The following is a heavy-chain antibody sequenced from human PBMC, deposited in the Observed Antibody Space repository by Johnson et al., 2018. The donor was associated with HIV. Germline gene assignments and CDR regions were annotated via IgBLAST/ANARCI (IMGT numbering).Heavy chain of an antibody. CDR2: TWFDGSKK. V-gene: IGHV3-33*03. CDR1: GFTFSNYG. Sequence: QVQLVESGGGVVQPGRSLRLSCAASGFTFSNYGIHWVRQAPGKGLEWVASTWFDGSKKYYSDSVRGRFIISRDNSKNTLYLQMNSLRTADTALYFCARVAVSAAAGGVPLDIWGPGTMVTVSA. CDR3: ARVAVSAAAGGVPLDI. J-gene: IGHJ3*02. D-gene: IGHD6-13*01.